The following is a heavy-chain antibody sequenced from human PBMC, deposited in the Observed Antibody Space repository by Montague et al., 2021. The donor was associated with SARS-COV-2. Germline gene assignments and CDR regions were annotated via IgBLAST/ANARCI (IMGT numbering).Heavy chain of an antibody. J-gene: IGHJ4*02. Sequence: SETLSLTCTVSAGSINNHYWSWIRQTPGKELEWIAYVYFSGTASYNHSPKSRVTISVDTSRNQFSLQLTSVTAADTAVYYCERRPSSGWSFDHWGQGTQVSVSS. CDR1: AGSINNHY. CDR2: VYFSGTA. D-gene: IGHD6-19*01. CDR3: ERRPSSGWSFDH. V-gene: IGHV4-59*08.